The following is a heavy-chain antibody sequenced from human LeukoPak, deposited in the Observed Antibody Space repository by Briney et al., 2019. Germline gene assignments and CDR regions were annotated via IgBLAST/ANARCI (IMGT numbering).Heavy chain of an antibody. V-gene: IGHV4-59*08. CDR2: IYYSGGT. Sequence: SETLSLTCTVSGGSISSYYWSWIRQPPGKGLECIGYIYYSGGTNYNPSLKSRVTISVDTSKNQFSLKLNSVTAADTAVYYCARLGFSNSGSYLAPSDYWGQGTLVTVSS. D-gene: IGHD1-26*01. J-gene: IGHJ4*02. CDR1: GGSISSYY. CDR3: ARLGFSNSGSYLAPSDY.